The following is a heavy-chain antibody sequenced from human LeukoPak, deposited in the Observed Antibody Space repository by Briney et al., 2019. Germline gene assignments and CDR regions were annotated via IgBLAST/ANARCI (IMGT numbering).Heavy chain of an antibody. CDR3: ARLLVDTAMVPDAFDI. CDR2: IYPGDSDT. V-gene: IGHV5-51*01. J-gene: IGHJ3*02. CDR1: GYRFTSYW. D-gene: IGHD5-18*01. Sequence: GESLKISCKGSGYRFTSYWIGWVRQMPGKGLEWMGIIYPGDSDTRYSPSFQGQVTISADKSISTAYLQWSSLKASDTAMYYCARLLVDTAMVPDAFDIWGQGTMVTVSS.